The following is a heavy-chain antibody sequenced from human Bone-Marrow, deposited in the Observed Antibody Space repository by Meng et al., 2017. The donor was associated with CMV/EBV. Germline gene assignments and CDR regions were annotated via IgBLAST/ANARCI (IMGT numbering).Heavy chain of an antibody. D-gene: IGHD2-15*01. J-gene: IGHJ6*02. Sequence: GESLKISCAASGFTFSSYAMHWVRQAPGKGLEWVVVISYDGSNKYYADSVKGRFTISSDNSKNTLYLQMNSLRAEDTVVYYCARDRMTGAYYDYGIDVWGQGTTVTVSS. V-gene: IGHV3-30-3*01. CDR2: ISYDGSNK. CDR1: GFTFSSYA. CDR3: ARDRMTGAYYDYGIDV.